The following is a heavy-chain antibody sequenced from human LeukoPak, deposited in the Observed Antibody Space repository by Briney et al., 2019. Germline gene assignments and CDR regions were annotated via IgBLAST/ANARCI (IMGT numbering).Heavy chain of an antibody. Sequence: GGSLRLSCAASGFTFSTYWMSWVRQTPEKGLEGVANIKEDGSEKYYVDSVKGRFTISRDNAKNSLYLQMNSLRAEDSAVYYCAGGYCSGGNCYSFDYWGQGALVTVSS. CDR2: IKEDGSEK. J-gene: IGHJ4*02. CDR3: AGGYCSGGNCYSFDY. D-gene: IGHD2-15*01. CDR1: GFTFSTYW. V-gene: IGHV3-7*01.